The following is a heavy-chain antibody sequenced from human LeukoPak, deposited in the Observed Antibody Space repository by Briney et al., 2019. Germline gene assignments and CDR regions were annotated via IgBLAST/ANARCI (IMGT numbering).Heavy chain of an antibody. CDR3: ARDFWSASGSGPFDY. Sequence: GGSLRLSCAASGFTFSSYWMHWVRQAPGKGLVWVSRINSDGSGTSYADSVKGRFTISRDNAKNTLYLQMNSLRAEDTAVYYCARDFWSASGSGPFDYWGQGTLVTVSS. V-gene: IGHV3-74*01. CDR2: INSDGSGT. J-gene: IGHJ4*02. CDR1: GFTFSSYW. D-gene: IGHD3-10*01.